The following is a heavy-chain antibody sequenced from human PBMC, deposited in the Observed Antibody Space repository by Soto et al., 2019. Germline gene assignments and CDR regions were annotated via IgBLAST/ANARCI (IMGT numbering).Heavy chain of an antibody. CDR2: TYYSGST. Sequence: PSETLSLTCTVSGASIITGGYYWTWIRQHPGKGLEWIGYTYYSGSTYYNPSLKSRVTISVDTSKKQFSLKLTSVTAADTAVYYCATTGVVRGVIYRMNVWGQGTTVTVSS. V-gene: IGHV4-31*03. J-gene: IGHJ6*02. D-gene: IGHD3-10*01. CDR1: GASIITGGYY. CDR3: ATTGVVRGVIYRMNV.